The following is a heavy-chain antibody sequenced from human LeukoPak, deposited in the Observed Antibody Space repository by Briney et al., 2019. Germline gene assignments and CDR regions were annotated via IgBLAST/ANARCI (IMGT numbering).Heavy chain of an antibody. CDR1: GGSMSDYY. CDR2: IYSTGST. V-gene: IGHV4-59*01. J-gene: IGHJ3*02. CDR3: ARDYTMTHAFDI. Sequence: QVQLQESGPGLVKPWETLSLTCTVSGGSMSDYYWSWLRQPPGKGLEWIGYIYSTGSTNYNPSLKSRVTISVDTSKNQFFLKLNSVTAADTALYYCARDYTMTHAFDIWGQGTLVTVSS. D-gene: IGHD3-22*01.